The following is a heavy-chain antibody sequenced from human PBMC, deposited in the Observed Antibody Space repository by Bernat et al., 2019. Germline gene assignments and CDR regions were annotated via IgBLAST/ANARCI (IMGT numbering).Heavy chain of an antibody. D-gene: IGHD3-16*01. CDR3: AKMAMLVYFDY. CDR2: SSGSGGST. Sequence: EVQLLESGGGLVQPGGSLRLSCAASGFTFRSYAMSWVRQAPGKGLGWVSASSGSGGSTYYANSVKGRFTITRDNSKNTLYLQMNGLGAEDTAVYYCAKMAMLVYFDYWGQGTLVTVSS. J-gene: IGHJ4*02. CDR1: GFTFRSYA. V-gene: IGHV3-23*01.